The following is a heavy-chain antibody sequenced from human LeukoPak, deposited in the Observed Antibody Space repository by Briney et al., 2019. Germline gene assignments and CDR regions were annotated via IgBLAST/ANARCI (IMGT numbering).Heavy chain of an antibody. CDR2: ISGSGDTT. CDR1: GFTLSSYA. Sequence: SGGSLRLSCAASGFTLSSYAMNWVRQAPGKGLEWVSAISGSGDTTYYGDSVKGRFTISRDDSKHTLHLQMNSLRAEDTAVYYCAKGGPYGGNYYYGMDVWGQGTTVTVSS. V-gene: IGHV3-23*01. J-gene: IGHJ6*02. CDR3: AKGGPYGGNYYYGMDV. D-gene: IGHD3-16*01.